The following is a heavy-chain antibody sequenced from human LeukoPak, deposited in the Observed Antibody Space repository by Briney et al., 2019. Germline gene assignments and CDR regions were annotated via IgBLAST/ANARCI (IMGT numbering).Heavy chain of an antibody. CDR2: MSYDGTNK. Sequence: PVGSLRLSCAASGFTFSSYAMHWVRQAPGKGLEWVAVMSYDGTNKYYADSVKGRFTISRDTSKNTLYLQMNSLRAEDTAVYYCAKVIVYLGEFWDAFDIWGQGTMVTVSS. D-gene: IGHD3-10*01. V-gene: IGHV3-30*18. CDR1: GFTFSSYA. CDR3: AKVIVYLGEFWDAFDI. J-gene: IGHJ3*02.